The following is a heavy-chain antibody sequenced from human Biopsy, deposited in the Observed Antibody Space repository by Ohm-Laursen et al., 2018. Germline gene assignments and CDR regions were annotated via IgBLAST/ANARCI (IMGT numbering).Heavy chain of an antibody. Sequence: TLSLTCTLSGDSITRSYWSWIRQSPGKGLEWIGHVFDRWTTNYNPSVRSRVTMSEDTSKKKFSLNMTSVSAADTAIYYCAHGSGSYYKWDFWGRGILVTVSS. V-gene: IGHV4-59*08. CDR3: AHGSGSYYKWDF. D-gene: IGHD3-10*01. CDR2: VFDRWTT. J-gene: IGHJ4*02. CDR1: GDSITRSY.